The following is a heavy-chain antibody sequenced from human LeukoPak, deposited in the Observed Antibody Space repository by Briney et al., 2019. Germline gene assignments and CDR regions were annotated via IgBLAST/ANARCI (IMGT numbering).Heavy chain of an antibody. CDR1: GFTFSSYR. V-gene: IGHV3-30*02. D-gene: IGHD3-10*01. J-gene: IGHJ6*02. Sequence: GGSLRLSCAASGFTFSSYRMHWVRQAPGKGLEWVAFIRYDGSNKYYADSVKGRFTISRDNSKNTLYLQMNSLRAEDTAVYYCAMAPYYYYGMDVWGQGTTVTVS. CDR2: IRYDGSNK. CDR3: AMAPYYYYGMDV.